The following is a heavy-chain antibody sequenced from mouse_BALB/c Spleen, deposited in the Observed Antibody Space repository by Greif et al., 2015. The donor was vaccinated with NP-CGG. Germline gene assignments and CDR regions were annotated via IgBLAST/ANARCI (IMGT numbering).Heavy chain of an antibody. J-gene: IGHJ2*01. CDR1: GYTFSSYW. V-gene: IGHV1-9*01. Sequence: VKLQESGAELMKPGASVKISCKATGYTFSSYWIEWVKQRPGHGLEWIGEILPGSGITNYNEKFKGKATFTADTSSNTAYMQLSSLTSEDSAVYYCARSTTVVDFDYWGQGTTLTVSS. CDR3: ARSTTVVDFDY. D-gene: IGHD1-1*01. CDR2: ILPGSGIT.